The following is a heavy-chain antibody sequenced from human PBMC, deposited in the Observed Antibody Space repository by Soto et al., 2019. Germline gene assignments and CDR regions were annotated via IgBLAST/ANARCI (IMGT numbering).Heavy chain of an antibody. J-gene: IGHJ6*02. CDR3: ARRTWGMDV. CDR1: SGSIDTTNW. CDR2: IFHSGNT. D-gene: IGHD2-8*01. Sequence: QVQLQESGPGLVKPSGTLSLTCAVSSGSIDTTNWWSWVRQPPGKGLEWIGEIFHSGNTYYNPSLASRVTISVDTAKNQFSLNLRSVNAAYTGVYYCARRTWGMDVWGQGTTVTVSS. V-gene: IGHV4-4*02.